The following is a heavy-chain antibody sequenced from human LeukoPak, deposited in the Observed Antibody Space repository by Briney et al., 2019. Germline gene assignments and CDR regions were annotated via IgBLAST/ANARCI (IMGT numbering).Heavy chain of an antibody. Sequence: PGGSLSLSCAASGFTFSSYGMHWVRQAPGKGLEWVAVIWYAGSNKYYADSVKGRFTISRDNSKNTLYLRMDSLGAEGTAVYYCARGYSYGSGSYYCDYWGQGTLVTVSS. CDR1: GFTFSSYG. J-gene: IGHJ4*02. D-gene: IGHD3-10*01. V-gene: IGHV3-33*01. CDR3: ARGYSYGSGSYYCDY. CDR2: IWYAGSNK.